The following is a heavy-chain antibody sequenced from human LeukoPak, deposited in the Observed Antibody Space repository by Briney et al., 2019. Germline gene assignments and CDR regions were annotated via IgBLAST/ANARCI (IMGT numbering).Heavy chain of an antibody. J-gene: IGHJ4*02. V-gene: IGHV3-23*01. CDR2: IGGSGTST. D-gene: IGHD2-21*02. Sequence: GGSLRLSCAVSGFXFSSYAMSWVRRAPGKGLEWVSRIGGSGTSTYYADSLKGRYTISRDNSKNTLYLQMNSLRAEDTAVYYCARAADDYFFDYWGQGTLVTVSS. CDR1: GFXFSSYA. CDR3: ARAADDYFFDY.